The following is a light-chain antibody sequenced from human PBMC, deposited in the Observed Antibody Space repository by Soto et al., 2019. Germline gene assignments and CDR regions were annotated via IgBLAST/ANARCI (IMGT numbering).Light chain of an antibody. J-gene: IGKJ2*01. Sequence: DIQLTQSPSSLSASVGDRVTITCRASQAITSYLNWYQQKPGKAPKLLIYAASSLQIRVQSRVSSTGSGTGVTLTVSSLEPEDFATYYRQQNYSKPYTFGQGTKLEIK. CDR2: AAS. CDR3: QQNYSKPYT. CDR1: QAITSY. V-gene: IGKV1-39*01.